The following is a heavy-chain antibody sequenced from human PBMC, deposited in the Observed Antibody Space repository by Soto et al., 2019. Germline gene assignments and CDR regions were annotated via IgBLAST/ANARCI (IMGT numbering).Heavy chain of an antibody. CDR1: RFTFRSYW. CDR3: ARDRVATYEY. CDR2: INGAGTST. J-gene: IGHJ4*02. Sequence: RPPLRLSCAASRFTFRSYWMHWVRQAPGKGLVCVSRINGAGTSTNYADFVKGRFTISRDNAKNTLYLQMNSLRAEDTAVYYCARDRVATYEYWGQGILVTVSS. D-gene: IGHD3-3*01. V-gene: IGHV3-74*01.